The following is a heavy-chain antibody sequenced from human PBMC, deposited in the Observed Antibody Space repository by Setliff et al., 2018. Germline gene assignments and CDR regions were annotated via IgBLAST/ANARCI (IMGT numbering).Heavy chain of an antibody. V-gene: IGHV1-8*01. J-gene: IGHJ4*02. CDR1: GYTFTNYD. D-gene: IGHD3-16*01. Sequence: GASVKVSCKTSGYTFTNYDINWVRQATGQGPEWVGWMNPNSGNTGYQQKFQGRVTMTRNTSINTAYMELSSLRSEDTAIYYCARGPFHRGSYNDYWGQGTQVTVSS. CDR3: ARGPFHRGSYNDY. CDR2: MNPNSGNT.